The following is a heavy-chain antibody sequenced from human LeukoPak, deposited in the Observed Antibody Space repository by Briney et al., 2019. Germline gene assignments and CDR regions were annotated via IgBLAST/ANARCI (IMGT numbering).Heavy chain of an antibody. D-gene: IGHD3-10*01. CDR1: GYTFTNYW. Sequence: GESLKISCKASGYTFTNYWIGWVRQMPGKGLEWMGIIYPGDSDTRYSPSFQGQVTISADKSISTAYLQWSSLKASDTAMYYCARHSLKYYYGSGGDYQYYYYYMDVWGKGTTVTVSS. CDR2: IYPGDSDT. J-gene: IGHJ6*03. CDR3: ARHSLKYYYGSGGDYQYYYYYMDV. V-gene: IGHV5-51*01.